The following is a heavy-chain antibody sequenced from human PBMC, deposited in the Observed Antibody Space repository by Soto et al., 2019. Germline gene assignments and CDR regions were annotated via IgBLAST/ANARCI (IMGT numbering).Heavy chain of an antibody. CDR1: GFNFCHYA. CDR2: ISLEGSNK. V-gene: IGHV3-30*03. Sequence: GGSLRLSCEASGFNFCHYAMHWVRQAPGKGLEWLAIISLEGSNKYSAKPVKDRFTISRDTSTSTVYMELSSLRSEDTAVYYCARDFSSTSCLDYWGQGTLVTVSS. D-gene: IGHD2-2*01. J-gene: IGHJ4*02. CDR3: ARDFSSTSCLDY.